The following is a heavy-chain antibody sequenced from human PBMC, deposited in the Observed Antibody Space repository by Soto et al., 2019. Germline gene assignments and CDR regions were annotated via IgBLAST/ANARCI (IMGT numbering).Heavy chain of an antibody. CDR2: IQNKAAGGAT. J-gene: IGHJ1*01. V-gene: IGHV3-15*01. CDR3: IVDDMSGATSPQLPH. D-gene: IGHD1-26*01. Sequence: SGGTLRLSCAASGFTISDAWMSWVRQAPGQGLEWVGRIQNKAAGGATDFAAPVKGRFTISGDDSKNTLYLQMNNQKIESTGVDFCIVDDMSGATSPQLPHWGQGTL. CDR1: GFTISDAW.